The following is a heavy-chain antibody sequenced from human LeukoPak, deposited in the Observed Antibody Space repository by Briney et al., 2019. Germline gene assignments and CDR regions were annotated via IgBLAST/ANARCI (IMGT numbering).Heavy chain of an antibody. D-gene: IGHD2-15*01. CDR3: ARDYRYCSGGSCYSFDP. CDR1: GYTFTGYF. J-gene: IGHJ5*02. V-gene: IGHV1-46*01. CDR2: INPSGGST. Sequence: ASVKVSCKASGYTFTGYFMIWVRQAPGQGLEWMGIINPSGGSTSYAQKFQGRVTMTRDMSTSTVYMELSSLRSEDTAVYYCARDYRYCSGGSCYSFDPWGQGTLVTVSS.